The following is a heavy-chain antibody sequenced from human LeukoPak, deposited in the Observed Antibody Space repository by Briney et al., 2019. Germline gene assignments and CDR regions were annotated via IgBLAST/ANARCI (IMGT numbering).Heavy chain of an antibody. Sequence: PSETPSLTCTVSGGSISSYYWNWVRQPPGKGLEWIGYGYYTGSTNYNPSLKSRVTISLDTSKNQFSLKLSSVTAADTALYYCARDKGLGGSYYKPNWFDPWGQGTLVTVSS. V-gene: IGHV4-59*01. CDR3: ARDKGLGGSYYKPNWFDP. CDR2: GYYTGST. CDR1: GGSISSYY. D-gene: IGHD1-26*01. J-gene: IGHJ5*02.